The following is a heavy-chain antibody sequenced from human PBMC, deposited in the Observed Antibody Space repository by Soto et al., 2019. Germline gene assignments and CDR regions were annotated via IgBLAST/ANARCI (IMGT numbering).Heavy chain of an antibody. CDR2: ISASNGNT. V-gene: IGHV1-18*04. CDR3: ASGPICCSDGSGYYPLGY. Sequence: ASVKVSRKASGYTFTTYGFSWVRQAPGQGLECVGWISASNGNTHYSQKFQGRVTMTTDTSTSTAYMELRSLTSGGTAVYYCASGPICCSDGSGYYPLGYWGQGTLVTVSS. D-gene: IGHD3-22*01. CDR1: GYTFTTYG. J-gene: IGHJ4*02.